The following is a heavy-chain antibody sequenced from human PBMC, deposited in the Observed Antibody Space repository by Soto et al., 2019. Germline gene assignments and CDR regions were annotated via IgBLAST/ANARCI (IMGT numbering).Heavy chain of an antibody. V-gene: IGHV4-34*01. Sequence: SETLSLTCAVYGGSFSGYYWSWIRQPPGKGLEWIGEINHSGSTNYNPSLKSRVTISVDTSKNQFSLKLSSVTAADTAVYYCARQSEMATNRVGFDYWGQGTLVTVSS. D-gene: IGHD5-12*01. J-gene: IGHJ4*02. CDR2: INHSGST. CDR3: ARQSEMATNRVGFDY. CDR1: GGSFSGYY.